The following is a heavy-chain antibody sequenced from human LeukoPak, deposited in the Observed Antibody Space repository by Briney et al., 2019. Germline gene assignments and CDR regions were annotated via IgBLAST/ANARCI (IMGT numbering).Heavy chain of an antibody. J-gene: IGHJ3*02. V-gene: IGHV1-2*02. CDR1: GCTFTGYY. Sequence: ASVKVSCKASGCTFTGYYMHWVRQAPGQGLEWMGWINPNSGGTNYAQKFQGRVTMTRDTSISTAYMELSRLRSDDTAVYYCARDSVKYFYDSGGPHAGAFDIWGQGTMVTVSS. D-gene: IGHD3-22*01. CDR3: ARDSVKYFYDSGGPHAGAFDI. CDR2: INPNSGGT.